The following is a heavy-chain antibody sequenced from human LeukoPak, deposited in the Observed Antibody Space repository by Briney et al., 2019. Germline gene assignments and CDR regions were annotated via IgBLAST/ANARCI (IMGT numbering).Heavy chain of an antibody. J-gene: IGHJ4*02. CDR3: ATSSSEPPYYFDY. D-gene: IGHD6-6*01. V-gene: IGHV4-59*06. Sequence: SETLSLTCTVSGGSISSYYWSWIRQPPGKGLEWIGYIYYSGSTYYNPSLKSRVTISVDTSKNQFSLKLSSVTAADTAVYYCATSSSEPPYYFDYWGQGTLVTVSS. CDR1: GGSISSYY. CDR2: IYYSGST.